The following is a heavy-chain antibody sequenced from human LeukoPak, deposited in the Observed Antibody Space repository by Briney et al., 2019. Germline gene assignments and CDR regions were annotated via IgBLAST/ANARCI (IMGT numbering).Heavy chain of an antibody. CDR3: ARRFRNWGNAFDI. Sequence: GGSLRLSCAASGFTFSSYWMSWVRQAPGKGLEWVANIKQDGSEKYYVDSVKGRFTISRDNAKYSLHLQMNSLRAEDTAVYYCARRFRNWGNAFDIWGQGTMVTVSS. CDR2: IKQDGSEK. J-gene: IGHJ3*02. D-gene: IGHD7-27*01. V-gene: IGHV3-7*01. CDR1: GFTFSSYW.